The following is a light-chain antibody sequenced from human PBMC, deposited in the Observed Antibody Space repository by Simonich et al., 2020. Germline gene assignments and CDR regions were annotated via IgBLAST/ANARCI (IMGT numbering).Light chain of an antibody. J-gene: IGKJ4*01. CDR1: QDIINY. CDR2: DAS. Sequence: DIQITQSPSSLSASLGDRVTITCQASQDIINYLNWYQQKPGKAPKLMIYDASHLETGVPSRFSGSGSGTDFSFTISSLQPEDIETYYCQQYDNLPLTFGGGTKVEIK. V-gene: IGKV1-33*01. CDR3: QQYDNLPLT.